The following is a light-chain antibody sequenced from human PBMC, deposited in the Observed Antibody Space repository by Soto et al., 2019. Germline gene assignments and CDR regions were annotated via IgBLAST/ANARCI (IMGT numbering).Light chain of an antibody. Sequence: DIQLTQSPSFLSASVGDRVTITCRASQGISSYLAWYQQKPGKAPKLLIYAASTLQSGVPSRFSGSRSGTEFTLPISRLQPEDFATYPCQQLNSYPQLTFGGGTKVEIK. CDR2: AAS. CDR1: QGISSY. V-gene: IGKV1-9*01. J-gene: IGKJ4*01. CDR3: QQLNSYPQLT.